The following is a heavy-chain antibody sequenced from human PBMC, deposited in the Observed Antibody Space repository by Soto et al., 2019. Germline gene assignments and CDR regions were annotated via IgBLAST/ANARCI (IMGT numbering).Heavy chain of an antibody. Sequence: QVQLQESGPGLVKPADTLSLTCTVSGGSISSYYWSWIRQPPGKGLEWIGYIYYSGSTNYNPSLKSRVTIQVDTSKNQFSLKLSSMPAADTAVYYCARHTGFGLYYMDVWGKGTTVTVSS. CDR3: ARHTGFGLYYMDV. D-gene: IGHD3-16*01. CDR2: IYYSGST. J-gene: IGHJ6*03. CDR1: GGSISSYY. V-gene: IGHV4-59*08.